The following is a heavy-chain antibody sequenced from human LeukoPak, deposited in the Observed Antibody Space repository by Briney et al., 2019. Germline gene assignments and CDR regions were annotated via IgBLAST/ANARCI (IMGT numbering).Heavy chain of an antibody. CDR1: GYTFTGYY. D-gene: IGHD1-26*01. CDR2: INPTGGST. Sequence: ASVKVSCKASGYTFTGYYMHWVRQPHGQGLEWMGLINPTGGSTGYAQKFQGRVTMTRDMSTSTDYMELSSLRSEDTAIYYCARDNSVGDNAWWFDPWGQGTLVTVSS. V-gene: IGHV1-46*01. CDR3: ARDNSVGDNAWWFDP. J-gene: IGHJ5*02.